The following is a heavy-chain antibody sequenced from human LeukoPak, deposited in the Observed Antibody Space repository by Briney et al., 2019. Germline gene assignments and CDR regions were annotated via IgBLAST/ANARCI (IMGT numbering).Heavy chain of an antibody. D-gene: IGHD3-22*01. CDR2: TYSGGGT. V-gene: IGHV3-66*01. J-gene: IGHJ5*02. CDR3: ARGLHYYEP. CDR1: GFTVSSNY. Sequence: GGSLRLSCAASGFTVSSNYMTWVRQAPGKGLEWVSITYSGGGTDYADSVKGRFTISRDNSKNTLYLQMNSLTAEDTAVYYCARGLHYYEPWGQGTLVTVSS.